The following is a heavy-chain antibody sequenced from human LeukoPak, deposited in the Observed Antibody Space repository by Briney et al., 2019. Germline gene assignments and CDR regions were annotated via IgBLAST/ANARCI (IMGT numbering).Heavy chain of an antibody. CDR3: ARAGNREGSYGAFDI. CDR2: ISSSSSYI. CDR1: GFTFSSYS. Sequence: GGSLRLSCAASGFTFSSYSMNWVRQAPGKGLEWVSSISSSSSYIYYADSVKGRFTISRGNAKNSLYLQMNSLRAEDTAVYYCARAGNREGSYGAFDIWGQGTMVTVSS. V-gene: IGHV3-21*01. D-gene: IGHD1-26*01. J-gene: IGHJ3*02.